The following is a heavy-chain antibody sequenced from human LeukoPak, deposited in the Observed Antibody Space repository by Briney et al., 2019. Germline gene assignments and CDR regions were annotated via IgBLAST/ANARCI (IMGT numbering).Heavy chain of an antibody. V-gene: IGHV1-69*13. D-gene: IGHD5-18*01. CDR2: IIPIFGTA. CDR1: GYTFTGYY. J-gene: IGHJ4*02. Sequence: ASVKVSCKASGYTFTGYYMHWVRQAPGQGLEWMGGIIPIFGTANYAQKFQGRVTITADESTSTAYMELSSLRSEDTAVYYCARDLNWTGYSYGGAFDYWGQGTLVTVSS. CDR3: ARDLNWTGYSYGGAFDY.